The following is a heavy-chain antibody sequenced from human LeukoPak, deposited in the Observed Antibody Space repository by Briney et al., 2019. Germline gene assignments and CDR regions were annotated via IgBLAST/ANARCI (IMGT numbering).Heavy chain of an antibody. CDR3: ASHYDSSGYYYPNYYYYGMDV. J-gene: IGHJ6*02. V-gene: IGHV4-59*08. CDR2: IYYGGST. D-gene: IGHD3-22*01. CDR1: GGSISSYY. Sequence: SETLSLTCTVSGGSISSYYWSWIRQPPGKGLEWIGYIYYGGSTNYNPSLKSRVTISVDTSKNQFSLKLSSVTAADTAVYYCASHYDSSGYYYPNYYYYGMDVWGQGTTVTVSS.